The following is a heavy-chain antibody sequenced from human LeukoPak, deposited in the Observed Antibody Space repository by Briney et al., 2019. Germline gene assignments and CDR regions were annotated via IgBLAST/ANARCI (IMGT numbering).Heavy chain of an antibody. CDR1: GFIFSDYA. D-gene: IGHD3-3*01. J-gene: IGHJ4*02. CDR3: ARDRSITIFGVVTG. Sequence: GRSLRLSCAASGFIFSDYAMHWVRQAPGKGLEWVAVISYDGSNKYYGDSVKGRFTISRDNAKNSLFLQMNSLRAEDTAVYYCARDRSITIFGVVTGWGQGALVIVSS. CDR2: ISYDGSNK. V-gene: IGHV3-30-3*01.